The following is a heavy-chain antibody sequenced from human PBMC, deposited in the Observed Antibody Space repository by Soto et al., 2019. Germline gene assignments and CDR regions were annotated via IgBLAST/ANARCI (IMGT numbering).Heavy chain of an antibody. D-gene: IGHD6-13*01. CDR3: ARDPGWSSSWVYFDY. J-gene: IGHJ4*02. Sequence: QVQLVESGGGVVQPGRSLRLSCAASGFIFSSYGVDWVRQAPGKVLEWVAVIWNDGSNKDYADSVKGRFTISRDNSKNTVYLQMNSLRAEDTAVYYCARDPGWSSSWVYFDYWGQGILVTVSS. CDR2: IWNDGSNK. V-gene: IGHV3-33*01. CDR1: GFIFSSYG.